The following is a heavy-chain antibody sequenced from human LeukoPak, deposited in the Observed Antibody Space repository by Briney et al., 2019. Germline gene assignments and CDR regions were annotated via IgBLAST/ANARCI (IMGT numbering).Heavy chain of an antibody. D-gene: IGHD4-17*01. Sequence: GRSLRLSCAASGFTFSSYGMHWVRQAPGKGLEWVAVISYDGSNKYYADSVKGRFTISRDNSKNTLYLQMNSLRAEDTAVYYCARGGTVTTRAFDYWGQGTLVTVSS. CDR1: GFTFSSYG. CDR3: ARGGTVTTRAFDY. CDR2: ISYDGSNK. J-gene: IGHJ4*02. V-gene: IGHV3-30*03.